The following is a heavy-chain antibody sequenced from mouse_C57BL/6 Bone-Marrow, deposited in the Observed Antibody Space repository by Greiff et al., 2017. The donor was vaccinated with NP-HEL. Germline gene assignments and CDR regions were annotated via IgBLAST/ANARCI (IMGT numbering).Heavy chain of an antibody. Sequence: QVQLKESGPELVKPGASVKISCKASGYSFTSYYIHWVKQRPGQGLEWIGWIYPGSGNTKYNEKFKGKATLTADTSSSTAYMQLSSLTSEDSAVYYCAREGGTRGYYFDYWGQGTTLTVSS. D-gene: IGHD3-3*01. CDR1: GYSFTSYY. CDR2: IYPGSGNT. V-gene: IGHV1-66*01. CDR3: AREGGTRGYYFDY. J-gene: IGHJ2*01.